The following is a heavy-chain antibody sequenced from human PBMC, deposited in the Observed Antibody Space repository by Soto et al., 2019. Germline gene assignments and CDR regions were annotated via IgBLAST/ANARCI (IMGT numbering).Heavy chain of an antibody. CDR3: AHRRIGVSQWNYGDFDY. CDR1: GFSLSTSGVG. CDR2: IYWDDDK. D-gene: IGHD1-7*01. V-gene: IGHV2-5*02. J-gene: IGHJ4*02. Sequence: QITLKESGPTLVKPTQTLTLTCTFSGFSLSTSGVGVGWVRQPPGKALEWLVFIYWDDDKRYSPSLRSRLTITQATSNNQMVLTMTNVDPVDTATYCCAHRRIGVSQWNYGDFDYWGQGTMVTVSS.